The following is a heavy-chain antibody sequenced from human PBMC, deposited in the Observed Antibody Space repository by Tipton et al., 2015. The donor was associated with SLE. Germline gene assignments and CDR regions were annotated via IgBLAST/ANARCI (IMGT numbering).Heavy chain of an antibody. CDR2: IYYSGST. V-gene: IGHV4-59*12. J-gene: IGHJ6*02. CDR1: GGSISSYY. CDR3: ARDLASTHPLYYYGMDV. D-gene: IGHD2-2*01. Sequence: TLSLTCTVSGGSISSYYWSWIRQPPGKGLEWIGYIYYSGSTNYNPSLKSRVTISLDTSKKQFSLKLSSVTAADTAVYYCARDLASTHPLYYYGMDVWGQGTTVTGSS.